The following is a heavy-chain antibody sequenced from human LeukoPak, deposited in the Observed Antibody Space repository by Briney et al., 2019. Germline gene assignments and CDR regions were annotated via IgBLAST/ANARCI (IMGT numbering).Heavy chain of an antibody. Sequence: GVSLILSCAASGFTLSSYSMNWVGQAPGNGLEGVGFIKSDGNNIYYAVYVTGRFTISRDISKNTLYLQMDSLRAEDTAIYYCARGWKTNSFDYWGQGTLVTVSS. CDR1: GFTLSSYS. CDR2: IKSDGNNI. CDR3: ARGWKTNSFDY. J-gene: IGHJ4*02. D-gene: IGHD1-1*01. V-gene: IGHV3-30*03.